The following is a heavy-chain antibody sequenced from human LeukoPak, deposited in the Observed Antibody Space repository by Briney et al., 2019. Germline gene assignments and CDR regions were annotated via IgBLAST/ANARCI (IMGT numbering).Heavy chain of an antibody. CDR3: TTAAMITFGGVLDY. J-gene: IGHJ4*02. CDR1: GFTFSNAW. Sequence: GGSLRLSCAASGFTFSNAWMSWVRQAPGKGLEWVGRIKSKTDGGTTDYAAPVKGRFTISRDDSKNTLYLQMNSLKTEDTAVYYCTTAAMITFGGVLDYWGQGTLVTVSS. D-gene: IGHD3-16*01. CDR2: IKSKTDGGTT. V-gene: IGHV3-15*01.